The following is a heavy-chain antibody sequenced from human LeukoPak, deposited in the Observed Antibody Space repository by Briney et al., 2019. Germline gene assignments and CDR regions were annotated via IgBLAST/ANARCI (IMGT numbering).Heavy chain of an antibody. CDR1: GLAFSHYV. Sequence: GGSLRLSCAASGLAFSHYVMSWVRQAPGKGLEWVSGISASGGSRYYADSVKGRFTISRDNSKNTVYLQMNSLRVEDTAIYYCAQDRGATVTTFVNWGQGTLVTVSS. V-gene: IGHV3-23*01. D-gene: IGHD4-17*01. CDR2: ISASGGSR. CDR3: AQDRGATVTTFVN. J-gene: IGHJ4*02.